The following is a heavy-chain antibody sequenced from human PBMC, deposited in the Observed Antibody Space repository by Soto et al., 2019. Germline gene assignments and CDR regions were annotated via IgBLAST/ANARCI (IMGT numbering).Heavy chain of an antibody. D-gene: IGHD2-21*02. CDR1: GFTFSSYA. V-gene: IGHV3-23*01. CDR3: AKAKWGVVTAIDY. CDR2: ISGSGGST. Sequence: GGSLRLSCAASGFTFSSYAMSWVRQAPGKGLEWVSAISGSGGSTYYADSVKGRFTISRDNSKNTLYLQMNCLRAEDTAVYYGAKAKWGVVTAIDYWGQGTLVTVSS. J-gene: IGHJ4*02.